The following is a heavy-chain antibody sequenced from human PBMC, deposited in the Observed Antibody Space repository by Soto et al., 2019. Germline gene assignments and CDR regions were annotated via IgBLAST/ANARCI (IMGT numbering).Heavy chain of an antibody. V-gene: IGHV4-59*01. CDR2: IYYSGST. J-gene: IGHJ5*02. D-gene: IGHD2-15*01. CDR1: GGSISSYY. Sequence: SETLSLTCTVSGGSISSYYWSWIRQPPGKGLEWIGYIYYSGSTNYNPSLKSRVTISVDTSKNQFSLKLSSVTAADTAVYYCAIAILRVLSTPRYCSGGSCYAGFDPWGQGTLVTVSS. CDR3: AIAILRVLSTPRYCSGGSCYAGFDP.